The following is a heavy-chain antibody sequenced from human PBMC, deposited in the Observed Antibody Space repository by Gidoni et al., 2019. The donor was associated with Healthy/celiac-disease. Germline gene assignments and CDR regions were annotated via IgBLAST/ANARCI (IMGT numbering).Heavy chain of an antibody. V-gene: IGHV1-69*01. D-gene: IGHD4-17*01. J-gene: IGHJ6*02. Sequence: QVQLVQSGAEVKKPGSSVKVSCTASGGTFSSYAISWVRQAPGQGLEWMGGIIPIFGTANYAQKFQGRVTITADESTSTAYMELSSLRSEDTAVYYCASDLYGGNPLGYYYGMDVWGQGTTVTVSS. CDR1: GGTFSSYA. CDR3: ASDLYGGNPLGYYYGMDV. CDR2: IIPIFGTA.